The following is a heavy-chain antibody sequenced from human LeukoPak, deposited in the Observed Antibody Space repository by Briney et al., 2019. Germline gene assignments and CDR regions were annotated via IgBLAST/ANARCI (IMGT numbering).Heavy chain of an antibody. CDR1: GFRFTNYW. CDR2: IYPGDSDT. Sequence: GESLKISCKGSGFRFTNYWIGWVRPMPGKGLEWMGIIYPGDSDTRYSPSFQGQVTISADKSISTAYLQWSSLKASDTAMYYCARLNLIVAIDYWGQGTLVTVSS. CDR3: ARLNLIVAIDY. J-gene: IGHJ4*02. V-gene: IGHV5-51*01. D-gene: IGHD2/OR15-2a*01.